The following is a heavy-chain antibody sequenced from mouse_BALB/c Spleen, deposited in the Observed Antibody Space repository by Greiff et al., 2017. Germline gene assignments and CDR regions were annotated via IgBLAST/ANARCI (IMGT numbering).Heavy chain of an antibody. CDR3: ARDDYDAYYAMDY. D-gene: IGHD2-4*01. V-gene: IGHV2-9*02. Sequence: VKLVESGPGLVAPSQSLSITCTVSGFSLTSYGVHWVRQPPGKGLEWLGVIWAGGSTNYNSALMSRLSISKDNSKSQVFLKMNSLQTDDTAMYYCARDDYDAYYAMDYWGQGTSVTVSS. CDR1: GFSLTSYG. J-gene: IGHJ4*01. CDR2: IWAGGST.